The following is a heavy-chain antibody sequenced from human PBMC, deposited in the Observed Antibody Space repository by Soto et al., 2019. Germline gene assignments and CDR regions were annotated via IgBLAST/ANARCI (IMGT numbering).Heavy chain of an antibody. Sequence: QVHLVQSGAEVKKPGASVKVSCKGSGYTFTSYGITWVRQAPGQGLEWMGWISAHNGNTDYAQKLQDRVTVTRDTSKSTAYMELRSLRSDDPAGYYCARGRYGDYWGQGALVTVSS. CDR3: ARGRYGDY. CDR1: GYTFTSYG. J-gene: IGHJ4*02. CDR2: ISAHNGNT. V-gene: IGHV1-18*01. D-gene: IGHD1-1*01.